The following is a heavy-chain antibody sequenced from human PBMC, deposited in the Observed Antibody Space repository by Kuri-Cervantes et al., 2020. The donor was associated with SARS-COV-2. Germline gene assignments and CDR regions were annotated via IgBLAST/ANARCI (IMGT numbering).Heavy chain of an antibody. V-gene: IGHV3-30*02. D-gene: IGHD6-6*01. J-gene: IGHJ2*01. Sequence: GGSLRLSCAAYGVTFSSYGMHWVRQAPGKGLEWVAFIRYDGSNKYYADSVKGRFTISRDNSKNTLYLQMNSLRAEDTAVYYCASRRGKEYSSSLGPWNFDLWGRGTLVTVSS. CDR2: IRYDGSNK. CDR1: GVTFSSYG. CDR3: ASRRGKEYSSSLGPWNFDL.